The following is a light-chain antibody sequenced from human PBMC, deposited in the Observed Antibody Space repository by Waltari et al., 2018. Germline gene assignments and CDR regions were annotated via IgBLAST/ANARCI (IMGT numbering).Light chain of an antibody. CDR2: GAS. Sequence: IQPTQSPSSLSASVGDSVIITCQASQGISNSLAWYQQKPGEAPRLLLYGASKLQGGVPSRFSGSGSGTGFTLTVSSLQPEDFATYYCQQYHSPLITFGQGTRLEIK. J-gene: IGKJ5*01. CDR1: QGISNS. CDR3: QQYHSPLIT. V-gene: IGKV1-NL1*01.